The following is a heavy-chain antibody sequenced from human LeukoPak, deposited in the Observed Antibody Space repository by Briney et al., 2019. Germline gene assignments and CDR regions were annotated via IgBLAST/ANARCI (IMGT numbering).Heavy chain of an antibody. J-gene: IGHJ5*02. D-gene: IGHD6-6*01. CDR3: ARVLSIAARPRPRGYNWFDP. CDR1: GGSISTSTYY. V-gene: IGHV4-39*07. Sequence: KSSETLSLTCTVSGGSISTSTYYWGWIRQPPGKGLEWIGSIYYSGITYYNPSLESRVTISVDTSKNQFSLSLSSVTAADTAVYYCARVLSIAARPRPRGYNWFDPWGQGTLVTVSS. CDR2: IYYSGIT.